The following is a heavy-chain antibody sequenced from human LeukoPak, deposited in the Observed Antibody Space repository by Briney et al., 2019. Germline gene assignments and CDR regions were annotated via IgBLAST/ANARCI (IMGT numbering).Heavy chain of an antibody. CDR2: IYSDGRT. V-gene: IGHV3-53*01. CDR3: ARDSGRFDVFDI. CDR1: GFTVSTNY. Sequence: GGSLRLSCAASGFTVSTNYMSWVRQAPGKGLEWVSVIYSDGRTYYADSVKGRFTISRDNSKNTLYLQMNSLRAEDTAVYYCARDSGRFDVFDIWGQGAMVTVSS. D-gene: IGHD3-10*01. J-gene: IGHJ3*02.